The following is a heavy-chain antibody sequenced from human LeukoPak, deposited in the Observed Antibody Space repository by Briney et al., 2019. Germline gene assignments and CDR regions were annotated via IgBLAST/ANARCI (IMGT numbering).Heavy chain of an antibody. CDR2: IYYSGST. J-gene: IGHJ5*02. CDR3: AFRTGYCSSTSCYNWFDP. V-gene: IGHV4-39*07. Sequence: SETLSLTCTVSGGSISSSSYYWGWIRQPPGKGLEWIGSIYYSGSTYHNPSLKSRVTISVDTSKNQFSLKLSSATAADTAVYYCAFRTGYCSSTSCYNWFDPWGQGTLVTVSS. CDR1: GGSISSSSYY. D-gene: IGHD2-2*01.